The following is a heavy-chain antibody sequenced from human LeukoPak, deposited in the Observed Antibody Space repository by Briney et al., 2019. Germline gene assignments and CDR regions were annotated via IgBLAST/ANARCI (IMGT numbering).Heavy chain of an antibody. J-gene: IGHJ5*02. V-gene: IGHV3-23*01. CDR3: AIVVAARQGIIDP. D-gene: IGHD6-6*01. CDR1: GFTFSSYA. Sequence: GGSLRLSCAASGFTFSSYAMSWVRQAPGKGLEWVSAISGSGGTTYYADSVKGRFTISRDNSKSTLYVQMNSLRAEDTAVYYCAIVVAARQGIIDPWGQGTLVTISS. CDR2: ISGSGGTT.